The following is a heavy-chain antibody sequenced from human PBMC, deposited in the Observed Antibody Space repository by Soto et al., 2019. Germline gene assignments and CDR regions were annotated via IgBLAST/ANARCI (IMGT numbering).Heavy chain of an antibody. D-gene: IGHD5-12*01. J-gene: IGHJ3*02. V-gene: IGHV1-69*13. CDR1: GGTFSSYA. CDR2: IIPIFGTA. Sequence: SVKVSCKAYGGTFSSYAISLVRQATGQGLEWMGGIIPIFGTANYAQKFQGRVTITADESTSTAYMEVRSLRSEDTALYYCARDGDSGYDYPVDAFDIWGQGTMVSVSS. CDR3: ARDGDSGYDYPVDAFDI.